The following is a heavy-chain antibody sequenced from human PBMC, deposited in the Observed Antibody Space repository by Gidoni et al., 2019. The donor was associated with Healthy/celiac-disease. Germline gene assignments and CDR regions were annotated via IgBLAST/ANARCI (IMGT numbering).Heavy chain of an antibody. J-gene: IGHJ4*02. CDR1: GGSFSGYY. CDR2: INHSGST. CDR3: ARAYSSSSGFSR. Sequence: QVQLQQWGAGLLKPSETLSLTCAVYGGSFSGYYWSWIRQPPGKGLEWIGEINHSGSTNYNPSFKSRVTIAVETSKNQCSLKLSSVTAADTAVYYCARAYSSSSGFSRWGQGTLVTVSS. D-gene: IGHD6-6*01. V-gene: IGHV4-34*01.